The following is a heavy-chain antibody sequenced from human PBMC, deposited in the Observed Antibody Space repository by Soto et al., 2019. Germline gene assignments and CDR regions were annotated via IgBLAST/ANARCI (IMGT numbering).Heavy chain of an antibody. V-gene: IGHV3-23*01. J-gene: IGHJ4*02. Sequence: EVQLLESGGGLVQPGGSLRLSCVGSGFFFSSYTMTWVRQAPGKGLVWVSSLSATSENTYYADSVRGRFTISRDKSKNTIFLQMNSLTAEDTAMYYCAKARDQQWVRLPFDYWGQGILVIVSS. D-gene: IGHD6-19*01. CDR3: AKARDQQWVRLPFDY. CDR2: LSATSENT. CDR1: GFFFSSYT.